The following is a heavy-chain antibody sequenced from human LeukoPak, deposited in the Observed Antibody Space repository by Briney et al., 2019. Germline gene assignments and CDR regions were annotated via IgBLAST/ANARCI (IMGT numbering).Heavy chain of an antibody. J-gene: IGHJ4*02. CDR2: ISGSGGST. V-gene: IGHV3-23*01. Sequence: GGSLRLSCATSGFTFSSYAMSWVRQAPGKGLEWVSSISGSGGSTYYADSVKGRFTISRDNSKNTVFLQMKSLRVEDTALFYCAKCRFRGSTSYYFSFDYWGQGTLVTVSS. CDR1: GFTFSSYA. D-gene: IGHD2-2*01. CDR3: AKCRFRGSTSYYFSFDY.